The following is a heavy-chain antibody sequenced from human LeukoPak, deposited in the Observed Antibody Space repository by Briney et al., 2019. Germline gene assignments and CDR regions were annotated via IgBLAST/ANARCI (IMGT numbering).Heavy chain of an antibody. CDR3: ARGRRWFDP. J-gene: IGHJ5*02. CDR2: INHSGST. V-gene: IGHV4-34*01. Sequence: PSETLSLTCAVYGGSFSGYYWSWIRQPPGKGLEWIGEINHSGSTSYNPSLKSRVTISVDTSKNQFSLKLSSVTAADTAVYYCARGRRWFDPWGQGILVTVSS. CDR1: GGSFSGYY.